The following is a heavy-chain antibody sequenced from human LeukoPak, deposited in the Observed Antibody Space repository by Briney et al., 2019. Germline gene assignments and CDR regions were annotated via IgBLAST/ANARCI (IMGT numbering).Heavy chain of an antibody. Sequence: SETLSLTCTVSGGSISSSSYYWGWIRQPPGKGLEWIGSIYYSGSTYYNPSLKSRVTISVDTSKNQFSLQLNSVTPEDTAVYYCARDQESGGEIDYWGQGTLVTVSS. J-gene: IGHJ4*02. V-gene: IGHV4-39*02. CDR1: GGSISSSSYY. CDR3: ARDQESGGEIDY. D-gene: IGHD4-23*01. CDR2: IYYSGST.